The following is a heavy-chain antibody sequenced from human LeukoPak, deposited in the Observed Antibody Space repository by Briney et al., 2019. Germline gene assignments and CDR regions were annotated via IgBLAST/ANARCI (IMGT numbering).Heavy chain of an antibody. D-gene: IGHD6-13*01. CDR1: GFTFTSDA. CDR2: ITDRGDQS. J-gene: IGHJ5*02. Sequence: GGSLRLSCAASGFTFTSDAMTWVRQAPGKGLEWVSSITDRGDQSYYADSVKGRFTISRDNSKNTLYLQMNSLRVEDTALYYCAEAFSNSWQFDPWGQGTLVTVSS. V-gene: IGHV3-23*01. CDR3: AEAFSNSWQFDP.